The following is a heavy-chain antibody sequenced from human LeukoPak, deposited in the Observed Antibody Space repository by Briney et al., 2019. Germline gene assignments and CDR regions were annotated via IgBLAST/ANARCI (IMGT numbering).Heavy chain of an antibody. CDR1: GFTFSANW. Sequence: PGGSLRLSCAASGFTFSANWISWVRRAPGKGLEWVANIKPDGRQKYYVDSVYGRFTISRDNAKNSLYLQMNSLRAEDTAVYYCAKERGTAGECAFDIWGQGTLVTVS. D-gene: IGHD3-10*01. CDR3: AKERGTAGECAFDI. CDR2: IKPDGRQK. J-gene: IGHJ3*02. V-gene: IGHV3-7*03.